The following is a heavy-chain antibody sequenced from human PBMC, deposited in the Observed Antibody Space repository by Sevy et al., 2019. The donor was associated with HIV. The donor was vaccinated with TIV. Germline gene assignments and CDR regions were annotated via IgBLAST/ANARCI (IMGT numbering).Heavy chain of an antibody. CDR3: TRWSGSQSIFDY. D-gene: IGHD1-26*01. Sequence: GGSLRLSCTASGFIFGDYGMSWVRQAPGKGLEWIAFFKSEIHGGTTENAASVKGRFTISRDDSKNIVYLQMSNLKTEDTAVYYCTRWSGSQSIFDYWGQGTLVTVSS. CDR1: GFIFGDYG. J-gene: IGHJ4*02. V-gene: IGHV3-49*04. CDR2: FKSEIHGGTT.